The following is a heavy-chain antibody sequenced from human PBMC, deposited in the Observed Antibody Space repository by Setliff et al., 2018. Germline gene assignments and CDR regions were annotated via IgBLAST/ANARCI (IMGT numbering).Heavy chain of an antibody. D-gene: IGHD3-9*01. Sequence: WMRQPLGKGLEWIGYVFFTWDIDXXPSLKSRVXLSVDTSKNQXSLXXRSVTAADXXXYXXAXXXTYRYFDYWGQGTLVTVSS. CDR2: VFFTWDI. CDR3: AXXXTYRYFDY. V-gene: IGHV4-59*01. J-gene: IGHJ4*02.